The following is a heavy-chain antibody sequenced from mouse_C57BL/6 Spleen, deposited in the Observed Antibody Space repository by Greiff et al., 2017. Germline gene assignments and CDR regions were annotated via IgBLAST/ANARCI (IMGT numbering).Heavy chain of an antibody. J-gene: IGHJ4*01. CDR2: IYPRDGST. V-gene: IGHV1-85*01. CDR1: GYTFTSYD. D-gene: IGHD1-1*01. CDR3: ARALYGSSPYYAMDY. Sequence: QVQLQQSGPELVKPGASVKLSCKASGYTFTSYDINWVKQRPGQGLEWIGWIYPRDGSTKYNEKFKGKATLTVDTSSSTAYMELHSLTSEDSAVYFCARALYGSSPYYAMDYWGQGTSVTVSS.